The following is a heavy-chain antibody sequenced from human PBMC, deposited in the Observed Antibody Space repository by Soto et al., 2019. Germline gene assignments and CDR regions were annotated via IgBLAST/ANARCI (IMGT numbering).Heavy chain of an antibody. CDR2: IWYDGSNK. V-gene: IGHV3-33*01. CDR3: ARDSAAGTGGLFDY. CDR1: GCTFSSYG. D-gene: IGHD6-13*01. J-gene: IGHJ4*02. Sequence: QVQLVESGGGVVQPGRSLRLSCAASGCTFSSYGMHWVRQAPGKGLEWVAVIWYDGSNKYYADSVKGRFTISRDNSKNTLYLQMNSLRAEDTAVYYCARDSAAGTGGLFDYWGQGTLVTVSS.